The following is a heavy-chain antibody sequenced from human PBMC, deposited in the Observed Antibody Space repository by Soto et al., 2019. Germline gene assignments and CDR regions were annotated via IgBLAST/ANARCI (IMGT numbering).Heavy chain of an antibody. CDR3: TTGSTSTQDC. Sequence: PGEPISHSCSASGLPISTACLSRVSQALGKRLEWVGRIKSKTDGVTTDYTAPVKGRFTISRDDSKNTLYLQMNSLKIVDTAVYYCTTGSTSTQDCWGQGTLVTGSA. CDR2: IKSKTDGVTT. J-gene: IGHJ4*02. CDR1: GLPISTAC. D-gene: IGHD2-21*02. V-gene: IGHV3-15*01.